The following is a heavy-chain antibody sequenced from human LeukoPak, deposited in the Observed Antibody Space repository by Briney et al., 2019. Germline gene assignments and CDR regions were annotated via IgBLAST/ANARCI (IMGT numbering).Heavy chain of an antibody. Sequence: PSETLSFTCTVSGGSISSYYWSWIRQPPGKGLEWIGYIYYSGSTNYNPSLKSRVTISVDTSKNQFSLKLSSVTAADTAVYYCARGDIVPHYYYYMDVWGKGTTVTVSS. D-gene: IGHD2-8*01. J-gene: IGHJ6*03. CDR3: ARGDIVPHYYYYMDV. CDR1: GGSISSYY. CDR2: IYYSGST. V-gene: IGHV4-59*08.